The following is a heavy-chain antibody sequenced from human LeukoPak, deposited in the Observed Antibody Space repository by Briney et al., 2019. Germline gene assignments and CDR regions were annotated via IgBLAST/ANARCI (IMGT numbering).Heavy chain of an antibody. D-gene: IGHD3-22*01. CDR1: GGSISSGSYY. Sequence: SETLSLTCTVSGGSISSGSYYWSWLRQPAGKGLEWFGRIYTSGSTNYNPSLKSRVTISVDTSKNQFSLKLSSETAADTAVYYCARLGYDTSGAVDYWGQGTLVTVSS. V-gene: IGHV4-61*02. CDR3: ARLGYDTSGAVDY. J-gene: IGHJ4*02. CDR2: IYTSGST.